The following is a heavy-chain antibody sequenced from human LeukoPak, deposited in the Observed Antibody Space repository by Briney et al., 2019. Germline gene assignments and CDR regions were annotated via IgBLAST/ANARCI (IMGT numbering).Heavy chain of an antibody. V-gene: IGHV3-21*01. CDR3: ARDSDTAAAGDAFDI. J-gene: IGHJ3*02. Sequence: TTGGSLRLSCAASGFTFSSYSMNWVRQAPGKGLEWVSSISSSSSYIYYADSVKGRFTISRDNAKNSLYLQMNSLRAEDTAVYYCARDSDTAAAGDAFDIWGQGTMVTVSS. D-gene: IGHD6-13*01. CDR2: ISSSSSYI. CDR1: GFTFSSYS.